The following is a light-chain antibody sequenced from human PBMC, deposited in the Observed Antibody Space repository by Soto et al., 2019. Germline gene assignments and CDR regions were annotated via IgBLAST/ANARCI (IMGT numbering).Light chain of an antibody. Sequence: QSVLAQPASVSGSLGQSITISCTGTSSDIGGYKYVSWYQQHPGKAPKLIIFQVSNRPSGVSDRFSGSNSGNTASLTISGLQAEDEGGYYCRSYAGNNNFGIGTARNVTGL. CDR2: QVS. CDR3: RSYAGNNNFG. CDR1: SSDIGGYKY. V-gene: IGLV2-14*01. J-gene: IGLJ1*01.